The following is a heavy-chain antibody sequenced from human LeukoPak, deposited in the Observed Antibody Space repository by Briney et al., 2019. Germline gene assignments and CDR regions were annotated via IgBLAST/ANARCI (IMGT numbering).Heavy chain of an antibody. Sequence: SETLSLTCTVSGGSISSSSYYWGWIRQPPGKGLEWIGSIYYSGSTYYNPSLKGRVTISVGTSKNQFSLKVSSVTAADTAVYYCARRELLSTPDAFDIWGQGTMVTVSS. V-gene: IGHV4-39*01. J-gene: IGHJ3*02. CDR2: IYYSGST. CDR3: ARRELLSTPDAFDI. D-gene: IGHD3-10*01. CDR1: GGSISSSSYY.